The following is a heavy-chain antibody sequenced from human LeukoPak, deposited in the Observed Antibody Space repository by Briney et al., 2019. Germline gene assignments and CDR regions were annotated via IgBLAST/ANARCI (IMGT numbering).Heavy chain of an antibody. CDR2: IWYDGSNK. Sequence: PGRSLRLSCAASGFTFSSYGMHWVRQAPGKGLEWVAVIWYDGSNKYYADSVKGRFTISRDNFKNTLYLQMNSLRAEDTAVYYCATSDDAAGTSWGQGTLVTVSS. CDR1: GFTFSSYG. CDR3: ATSDDAAGTS. D-gene: IGHD6-25*01. V-gene: IGHV3-33*01. J-gene: IGHJ5*02.